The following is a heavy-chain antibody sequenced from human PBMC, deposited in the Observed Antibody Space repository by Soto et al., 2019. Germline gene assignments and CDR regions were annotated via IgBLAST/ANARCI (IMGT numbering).Heavy chain of an antibody. CDR1: GFTFSRYG. D-gene: IGHD4-17*01. CDR3: ARIHFSQDYGDYSYYGMDV. J-gene: IGHJ6*02. V-gene: IGHV3-33*01. Sequence: QVQLVESGGGVVQPGRSLRLSCAASGFTFSRYGMHWVRQAPGKGLEWVAVIWYDGNNKYYADSVKGRFTISRDNSKNTLYLQMNSLRAEDTAVYYCARIHFSQDYGDYSYYGMDVWGQGTTVTVSS. CDR2: IWYDGNNK.